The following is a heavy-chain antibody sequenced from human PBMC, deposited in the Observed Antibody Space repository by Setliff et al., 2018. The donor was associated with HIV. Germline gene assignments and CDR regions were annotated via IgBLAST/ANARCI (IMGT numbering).Heavy chain of an antibody. V-gene: IGHV4-59*11. CDR1: RGSISSHY. CDR2: VYYSGYT. D-gene: IGHD3-22*01. J-gene: IGHJ6*03. CDR3: ARGPATSGLAYYMDV. Sequence: PSETLSLTCTVSRGSISSHYWSWIRQPPGKGLEWIGFVYYSGYTNYNPSLKSRASISLNPYTNQFSLNLTSSSAADTAVYYCARGPATSGLAYYMDVWGKGTTVTVSS.